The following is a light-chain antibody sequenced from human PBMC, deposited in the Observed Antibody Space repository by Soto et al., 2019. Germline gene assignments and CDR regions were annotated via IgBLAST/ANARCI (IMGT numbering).Light chain of an antibody. Sequence: EVVLTQSPATLSVSPGERATLSCRASESVNNKSGWYQQKPGQAPRLLIYRASTRATGIPARFSGSGYGTEFTLTISSLQSEDSAVYYCHQYNNWFPFTFGQGTRLEIK. V-gene: IGKV3-15*01. CDR3: HQYNNWFPFT. J-gene: IGKJ5*01. CDR1: ESVNNK. CDR2: RAS.